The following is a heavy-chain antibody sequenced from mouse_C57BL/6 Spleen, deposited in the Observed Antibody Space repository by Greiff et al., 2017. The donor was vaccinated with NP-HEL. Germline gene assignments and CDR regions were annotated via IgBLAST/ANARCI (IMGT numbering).Heavy chain of an antibody. CDR2: IHPSASDT. CDR1: GYTFTSYW. J-gene: IGHJ1*03. D-gene: IGHD1-1*01. CDR3: AMGYYGSSYYEWYFDV. V-gene: IGHV1-74*01. Sequence: VQLHQPGAELVKPGASVKVSCKASGYTFTSYWMHWVKQRPGQGLEWIGRIHPSASDTTYNQKFKGKATLTVDKSSSTAYMQLSSLTSEDAAVYYCAMGYYGSSYYEWYFDVWGTGTTVTVSS.